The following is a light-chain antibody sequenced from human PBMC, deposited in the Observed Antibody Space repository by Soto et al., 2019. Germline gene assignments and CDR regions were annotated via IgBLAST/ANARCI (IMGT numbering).Light chain of an antibody. CDR2: EVS. Sequence: QSVLTQPASVSGSPGQSITLSFTGTSSDVGGYNYVSWFQHHPGKAPTLKIYEVSNRPSGVSNRFSGSKSGYTASLTISELQAEDEADYYCTSFTSSSTWVFGGGTKLTVL. V-gene: IGLV2-14*01. CDR3: TSFTSSSTWV. J-gene: IGLJ3*02. CDR1: SSDVGGYNY.